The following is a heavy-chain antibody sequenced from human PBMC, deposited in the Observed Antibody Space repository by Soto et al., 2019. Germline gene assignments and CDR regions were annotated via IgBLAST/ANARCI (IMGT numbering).Heavy chain of an antibody. D-gene: IGHD5-12*01. CDR2: IIPIIGTA. V-gene: IGHV1-69*01. Sequence: QVQLVQSGAEVKKPGSSVKVSCKASGGTFSSYAISWMRQAPGQGLEWMGGIIPIIGTANYAQKFQGRVTITADESTSTAYMELSSLRSEDTAVYYCARDRLSGYSGYDPSAFDIWGQGTMVTVSS. CDR1: GGTFSSYA. CDR3: ARDRLSGYSGYDPSAFDI. J-gene: IGHJ3*02.